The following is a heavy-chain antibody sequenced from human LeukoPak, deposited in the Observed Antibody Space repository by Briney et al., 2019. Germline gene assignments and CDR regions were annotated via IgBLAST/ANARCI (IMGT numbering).Heavy chain of an antibody. CDR1: GSTFSSYA. D-gene: IGHD6-19*01. CDR3: ARVRGQYSSGWYSY. J-gene: IGHJ4*02. CDR2: ISYDGSNK. V-gene: IGHV3-30-3*01. Sequence: GGSLRLSCAASGSTFSSYAMHWVRQAPGKGLEWVAVISYDGSNKXYADSVKGRFTISRDNSKNTPYLQMNSLRAEDTAVYYCARVRGQYSSGWYSYWGQGTLVTVSS.